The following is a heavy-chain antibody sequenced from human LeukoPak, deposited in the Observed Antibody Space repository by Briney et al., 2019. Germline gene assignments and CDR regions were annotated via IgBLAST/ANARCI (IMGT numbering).Heavy chain of an antibody. CDR2: TNHSGST. D-gene: IGHD5-18*01. V-gene: IGHV4-34*01. CDR1: GGSFSGYY. Sequence: SETLSLTCAVYGGSFSGYYWSWIRQPPGKGLEWIGETNHSGSTNYNPSLKSRVTISVDTSKNQFSLKLSSVTAADTAVYYCARVAYSGYFDYWGQGTLVTVSS. J-gene: IGHJ4*02. CDR3: ARVAYSGYFDY.